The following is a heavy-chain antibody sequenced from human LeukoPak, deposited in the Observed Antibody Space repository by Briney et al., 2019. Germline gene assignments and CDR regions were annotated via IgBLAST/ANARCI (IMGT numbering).Heavy chain of an antibody. D-gene: IGHD2-2*01. J-gene: IGHJ6*02. CDR3: IRSRGYCSSTSCLHYGMDV. V-gene: IGHV4-39*01. CDR2: IYYSGST. CDR1: GGSISSSNYY. Sequence: SETLSLTCTVSGGSISSSNYYWGWIRQPPGKGLEGIGSIYYSGSTYYNPSLKSRVTISVDTSKNQFSLKLSSVTAADTAVYYCIRSRGYCSSTSCLHYGMDVWGQGTTVTVSS.